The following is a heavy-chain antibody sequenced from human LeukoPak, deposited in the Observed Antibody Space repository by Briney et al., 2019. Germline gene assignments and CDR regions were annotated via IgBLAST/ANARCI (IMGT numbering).Heavy chain of an antibody. D-gene: IGHD3-22*01. Sequence: ASVKVSCKASGYTFTSYDINWVRQATGQGLEWMGWMNPNSGNTGYAQKFQGRVTMTRNTSISTAYMELSSLRSEDTAVYYCARVGDSSDCYYDLWAAPPRDAFDIWGQGTMVTVSS. CDR1: GYTFTSYD. CDR3: ARVGDSSDCYYDLWAAPPRDAFDI. V-gene: IGHV1-8*01. CDR2: MNPNSGNT. J-gene: IGHJ3*02.